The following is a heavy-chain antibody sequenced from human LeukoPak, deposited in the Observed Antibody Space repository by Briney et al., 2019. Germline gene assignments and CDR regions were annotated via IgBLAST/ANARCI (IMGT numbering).Heavy chain of an antibody. V-gene: IGHV3-11*01. Sequence: GGSLRLSCAASGFTFSDYYMSWIRQAPGEGLEWVSYISSSGSTIYYADSVKGRFTISRDNAKNSLYLQMNSLRAEDTAVYYCARDSSPRVYGSGSYYTIYYYGMDVWGQGTTVTVSS. CDR2: ISSSGSTI. CDR1: GFTFSDYY. D-gene: IGHD3-10*01. J-gene: IGHJ6*02. CDR3: ARDSSPRVYGSGSYYTIYYYGMDV.